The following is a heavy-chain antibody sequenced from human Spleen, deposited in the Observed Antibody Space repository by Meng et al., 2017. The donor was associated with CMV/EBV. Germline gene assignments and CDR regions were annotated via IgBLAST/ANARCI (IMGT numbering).Heavy chain of an antibody. D-gene: IGHD3-16*01. J-gene: IGHJ4*02. CDR2: ISASGGSR. V-gene: IGHV3-23*01. CDR1: GFTFSSYA. Sequence: SGFTFSSYAMNWVRQEPGKGLEWVSVISASGGSRAYAESVEGRFTISRDNSKETVYLQVNSLRAEDTAVYYCAKDAVTITFGGDLDSWGQGTLVTVSS. CDR3: AKDAVTITFGGDLDS.